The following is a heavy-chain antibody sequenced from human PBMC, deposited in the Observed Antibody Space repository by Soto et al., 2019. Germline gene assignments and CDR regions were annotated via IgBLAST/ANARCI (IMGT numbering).Heavy chain of an antibody. Sequence: GESLKISCKGSGYSFTSYWISWVRQLPGKGLEWMGTIDPSDSFTNYSPSFEGHVTMSVDKTINTAYLEWRSLKASDTALYYCTRHGCGGDCSPYYFDYWGQGALVTVSS. CDR1: GYSFTSYW. J-gene: IGHJ4*02. D-gene: IGHD2-21*02. V-gene: IGHV5-10-1*01. CDR2: IDPSDSFT. CDR3: TRHGCGGDCSPYYFDY.